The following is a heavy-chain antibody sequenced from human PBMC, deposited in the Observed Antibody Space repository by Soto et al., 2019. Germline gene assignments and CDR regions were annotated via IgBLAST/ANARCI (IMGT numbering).Heavy chain of an antibody. D-gene: IGHD2-15*01. V-gene: IGHV3-74*01. Sequence: GGSLRLSCAASGFPFRDYWMHWVRQAPVNGLVFVSRIHSYFSSTRYADSVKGRFTISRYNAKSSLYLQMTSLRADYTAVYYCARAGEYSETHFDRWGPGTLVTVSS. J-gene: IGHJ4*02. CDR1: GFPFRDYW. CDR3: ARAGEYSETHFDR. CDR2: IHSYFSST.